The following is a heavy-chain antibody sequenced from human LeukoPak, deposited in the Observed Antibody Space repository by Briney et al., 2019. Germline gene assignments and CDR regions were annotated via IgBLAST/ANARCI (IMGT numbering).Heavy chain of an antibody. D-gene: IGHD3-22*01. CDR3: ARARGYYYDSSGYYNY. Sequence: GGSLRLSCAASGFTVSSNYMSWVRQAPGKGLEWVSVIYSGGSTYYADSVKGRFTISRDNSKNTLYLQMNSLRAEDTAVYYCARARGYYYDSSGYYNYWGQGTLVTVSS. V-gene: IGHV3-66*01. J-gene: IGHJ4*02. CDR2: IYSGGST. CDR1: GFTVSSNY.